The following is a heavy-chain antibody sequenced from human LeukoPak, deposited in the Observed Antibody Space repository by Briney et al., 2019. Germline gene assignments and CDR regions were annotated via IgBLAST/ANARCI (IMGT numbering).Heavy chain of an antibody. CDR1: GFTVSSNY. D-gene: IGHD6-19*01. V-gene: IGHV3-53*01. CDR2: IYSGGST. J-gene: IGHJ4*02. Sequence: GGSLRLSCAASGFTVSSNYMSWVRQAPGKGLEWVSVIYSGGSTYYADSVKGRFTISRVNSKNTLYLQMNSLRAEDTAVYYCARRGGYSSGWYYFDYWGQGTLVTVSS. CDR3: ARRGGYSSGWYYFDY.